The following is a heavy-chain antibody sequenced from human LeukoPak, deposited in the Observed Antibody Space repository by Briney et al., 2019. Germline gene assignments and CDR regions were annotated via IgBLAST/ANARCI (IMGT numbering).Heavy chain of an antibody. J-gene: IGHJ4*02. CDR1: GFTVGSNY. D-gene: IGHD4-17*01. V-gene: IGHV3-53*01. CDR3: AGAYGYNYFDY. CDR2: FYTGGNT. Sequence: PGGSLRLSCAASGFTVGSNYMSWVRQAPGKGLEWVSVFYTGGNTYCADSVQGRFTISRDNSKNTLYLQMDSLRAEGTAVYYCAGAYGYNYFDYWGQGTLVTVSS.